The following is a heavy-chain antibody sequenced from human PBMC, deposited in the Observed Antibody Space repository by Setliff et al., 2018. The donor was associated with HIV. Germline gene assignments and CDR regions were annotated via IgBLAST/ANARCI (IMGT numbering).Heavy chain of an antibody. CDR3: AREHDYSNYRRLDS. Sequence: SETLSLTCTVSGGPFSSSSYYWGWIRQPPGKGLEWIGSLRPSGNTYYNPSLKSRVATSVDTSKNQFSLKLTSVTAADTAVYYCAREHDYSNYRRLDSWGQGILVTVSS. D-gene: IGHD4-4*01. J-gene: IGHJ4*02. CDR1: GGPFSSSSYY. CDR2: LRPSGNT. V-gene: IGHV4-39*02.